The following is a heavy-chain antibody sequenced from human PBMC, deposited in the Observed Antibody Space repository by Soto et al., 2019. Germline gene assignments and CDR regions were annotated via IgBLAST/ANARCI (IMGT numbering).Heavy chain of an antibody. V-gene: IGHV3-15*01. Sequence: EVQLVESGGGLVKPGGSLRLSCAASGFTFSNAWMTRVRQAPGKGLEWVGRIKSKTDGATTDYAAPVKGRFTISRDDSKDTLYLQINSLKTEDTAVYYCATDAYYDTSGYWFWGQGTLVTVSS. CDR3: ATDAYYDTSGYWF. CDR2: IKSKTDGATT. CDR1: GFTFSNAW. J-gene: IGHJ4*02. D-gene: IGHD3-22*01.